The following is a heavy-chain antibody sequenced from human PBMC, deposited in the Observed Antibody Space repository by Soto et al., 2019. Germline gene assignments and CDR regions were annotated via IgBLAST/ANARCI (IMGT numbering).Heavy chain of an antibody. J-gene: IGHJ4*02. Sequence: LRLSCVASGFTFSNDGMLWVRQAPGKGLEWVTTISSDGRNEHYADSVKGRFTVSRDNSKNMLFLQMDSLRDEDTGVYYCARGGTPYFDCWGQGTLVTVSS. V-gene: IGHV3-30*03. D-gene: IGHD1-1*01. CDR3: ARGGTPYFDC. CDR2: ISSDGRNE. CDR1: GFTFSNDG.